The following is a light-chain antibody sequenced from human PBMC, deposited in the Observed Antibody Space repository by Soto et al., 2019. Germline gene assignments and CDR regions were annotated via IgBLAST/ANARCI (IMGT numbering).Light chain of an antibody. CDR3: QQYNNWPS. Sequence: EVVMTQSPATLSVSPGERATLSCRASQTVSRNLAWYQQRPGQAPRLLMYDISTRAAGAPARFSGSGSETEFTLTIRSLQSEDFAVYFCQQYNNWPSFGQGTRLEIK. V-gene: IGKV3-15*01. CDR2: DIS. J-gene: IGKJ5*01. CDR1: QTVSRN.